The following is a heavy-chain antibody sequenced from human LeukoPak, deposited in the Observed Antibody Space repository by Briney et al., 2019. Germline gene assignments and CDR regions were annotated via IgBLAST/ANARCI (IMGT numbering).Heavy chain of an antibody. Sequence: GASVKVSCKASGYTFTSYYMHWVRQAPGQGLEWMGRIIPIFGTANYAQKFQGRVTITTDESTSTAYMELSSLRSEDTAVYYCARVLGNYVWGSYRYDYYFDYWGQGTLVTVSS. J-gene: IGHJ4*02. CDR3: ARVLGNYVWGSYRYDYYFDY. V-gene: IGHV1-69*05. CDR2: IIPIFGTA. CDR1: GYTFTSYY. D-gene: IGHD3-16*02.